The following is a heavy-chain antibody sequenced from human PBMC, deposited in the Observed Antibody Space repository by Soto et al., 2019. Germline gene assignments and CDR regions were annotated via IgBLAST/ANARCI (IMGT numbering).Heavy chain of an antibody. J-gene: IGHJ4*02. CDR1: GDTFSSYA. Sequence: SVKVSCKASGDTFSSYAISWVRQAPGQGLEWMGGIIAYFGTANYAQKLQGRVTMTTDASTSTAYMELRSLRADDTAVYYCARDAGTGYLDYWGQGTLVTVSS. CDR2: IIAYFGTA. D-gene: IGHD1-7*01. CDR3: ARDAGTGYLDY. V-gene: IGHV1-69*05.